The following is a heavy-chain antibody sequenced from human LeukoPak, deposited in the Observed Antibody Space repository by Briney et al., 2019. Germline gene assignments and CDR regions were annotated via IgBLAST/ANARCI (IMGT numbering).Heavy chain of an antibody. J-gene: IGHJ4*02. CDR2: INHSGST. V-gene: IGHV4-34*01. CDR3: ARDQYYDSSGYYPLGL. D-gene: IGHD3-22*01. CDR1: GGSFSGYY. Sequence: SETLSLTCAVYGGSFSGYYWSWIRQPPGKGLEWIGEINHSGSTNYNPSLKSRVTISVDTSKNQFSLKLSSVTAADTAVYYCARDQYYDSSGYYPLGLWGQGTLVTVSS.